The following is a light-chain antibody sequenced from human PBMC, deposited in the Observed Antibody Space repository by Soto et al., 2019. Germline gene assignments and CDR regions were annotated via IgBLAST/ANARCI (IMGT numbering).Light chain of an antibody. CDR2: EDS. Sequence: QSALTQPASVSGSPGQSITISCTGTSSDVGGYNYVSWYQQHPGKAPKLMIYEDSNRPSGVSNRFSGSKSGNTASLTISGLQAEDEADYYCSSYTSISTVVFGGGTQLTVL. V-gene: IGLV2-14*01. J-gene: IGLJ2*01. CDR3: SSYTSISTVV. CDR1: SSDVGGYNY.